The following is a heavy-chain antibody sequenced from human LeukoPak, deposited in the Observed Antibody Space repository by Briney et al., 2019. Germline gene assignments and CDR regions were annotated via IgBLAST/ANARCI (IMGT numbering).Heavy chain of an antibody. D-gene: IGHD4-17*01. CDR2: IKPDGSEK. Sequence: GGSLRLSCAVSGFTFSNFWMTWVRQAPGKGLEWVANIKPDGSEKYYVDSVKGRFTISRDNAKNSLYLQMNSLRVEDTAVYYCARGHYGRDYWGQGTLVTVSS. J-gene: IGHJ4*02. CDR3: ARGHYGRDY. V-gene: IGHV3-7*04. CDR1: GFTFSNFW.